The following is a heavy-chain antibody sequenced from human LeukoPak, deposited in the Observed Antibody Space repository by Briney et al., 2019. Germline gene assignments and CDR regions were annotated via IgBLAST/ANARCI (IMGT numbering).Heavy chain of an antibody. D-gene: IGHD3-3*01. Sequence: SETLSLTCTVSGGSISSSSYYRGWIRQPPGKGLEWIGSIYYSGSTYYNPSLKSRVTISVDTSKNQSSLKLSSVTAADTAVYYCARRRVTIFGVVIIPTYVVDWGQGTLVTVSS. J-gene: IGHJ4*02. CDR3: ARRRVTIFGVVIIPTYVVD. V-gene: IGHV4-39*01. CDR2: IYYSGST. CDR1: GGSISSSSYY.